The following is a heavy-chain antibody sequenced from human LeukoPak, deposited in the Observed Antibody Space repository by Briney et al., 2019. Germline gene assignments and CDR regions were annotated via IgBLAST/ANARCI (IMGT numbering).Heavy chain of an antibody. V-gene: IGHV4-4*07. Sequence: SETLSLTCTVSGGSISSYYWSWIRQPAGKGLEWIGRIYSGSTNYNPSLKSRVTVSVDMSKNQFSLKLTSVTAADTAVYYCARDRSAAPADYWGQGTLVTVSS. CDR3: ARDRSAAPADY. D-gene: IGHD6-13*01. CDR1: GGSISSYY. J-gene: IGHJ4*02. CDR2: IYSGST.